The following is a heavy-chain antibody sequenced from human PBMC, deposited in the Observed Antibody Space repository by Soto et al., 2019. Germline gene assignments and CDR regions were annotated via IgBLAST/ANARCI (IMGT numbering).Heavy chain of an antibody. CDR3: ARSTSFHGSGSYSGWFAP. Sequence: QLQLQESGSGLVKPSQTLSLTCAVSGGSISSGGFSWSWIRQSPGKGLEWIGYIYHAGSTFYNPSLKRRVTMSADSSKNQFAQELHALTAADTAVFYCARSTSFHGSGSYSGWFAPWGQGTLVTVSS. CDR2: IYHAGST. D-gene: IGHD3-10*01. CDR1: GGSISSGGFS. J-gene: IGHJ5*02. V-gene: IGHV4-30-2*06.